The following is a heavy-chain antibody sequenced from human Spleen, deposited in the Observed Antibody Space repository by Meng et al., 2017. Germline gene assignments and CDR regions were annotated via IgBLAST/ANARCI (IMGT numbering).Heavy chain of an antibody. D-gene: IGHD6-13*01. CDR2: IYWDDDK. CDR3: AHLGGSSWYFDY. V-gene: IGHV2-5*02. CDR1: GFSLSTRGVG. Sequence: QITLKESGPTLVKPTQTLTLTCTFSGFSLSTRGVGVGWIRQPPGKALEWLALIYWDDDKRYSPSLKSRLTITKDTSKNQVVPTMTNMDPVDTATYYCAHLGGSSWYFDYWGQGTLVTVSS. J-gene: IGHJ4*02.